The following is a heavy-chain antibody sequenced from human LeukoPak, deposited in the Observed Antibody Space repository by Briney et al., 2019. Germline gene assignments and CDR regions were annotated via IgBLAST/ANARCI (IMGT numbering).Heavy chain of an antibody. CDR1: GYTFTGYY. D-gene: IGHD3-22*01. J-gene: IGHJ3*02. V-gene: IGHV1-2*06. Sequence: ASVKVSCKASGYTFTGYYMHWVRQAPGQGLEWMGRINPNSGGTNYAQKFQGRVTMTRNTSISTAYMELSSLRSEDTAVYYCARWDYYDTGVDIWGQGTMVTVSS. CDR3: ARWDYYDTGVDI. CDR2: INPNSGGT.